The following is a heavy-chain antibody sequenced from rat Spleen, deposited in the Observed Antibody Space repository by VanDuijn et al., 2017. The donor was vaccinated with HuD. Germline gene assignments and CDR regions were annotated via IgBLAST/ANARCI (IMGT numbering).Heavy chain of an antibody. D-gene: IGHD5-1*01. CDR2: MWSGGST. CDR3: ARAPGRGYVMAA. Sequence: QVQLMESGPGPVQPSETLSLTCTVSGFSLNSYSMHWVRQPPGKGLEWMGAMWSGGSTEYNSALKSRLSISRDTSKNQVFLKMNSLQSEDTTTYYCARAPGRGYVMAAWGQGASVTVSS. CDR1: GFSLNSYS. J-gene: IGHJ4*01. V-gene: IGHV2-45*01.